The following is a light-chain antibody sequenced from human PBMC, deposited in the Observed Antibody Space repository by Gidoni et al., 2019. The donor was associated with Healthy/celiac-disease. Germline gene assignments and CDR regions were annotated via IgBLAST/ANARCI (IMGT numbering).Light chain of an antibody. Sequence: EIVLTQSPATLSLSPGERATLSCRASQSVSSCLAWYQQKPGQAPRLLIYDASNRATGIPARCSGSGSGTDFSLPISSLEPDDFAVYYCHQRSNWPPFTFGPGTKVEIK. CDR3: HQRSNWPPFT. J-gene: IGKJ3*01. V-gene: IGKV3-11*01. CDR1: QSVSSC. CDR2: DAS.